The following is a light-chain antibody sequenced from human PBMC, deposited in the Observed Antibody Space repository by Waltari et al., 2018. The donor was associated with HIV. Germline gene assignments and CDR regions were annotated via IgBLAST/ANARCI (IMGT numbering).Light chain of an antibody. J-gene: IGLJ2*01. CDR1: STDSRFYQY. CDR3: ASNRLDYTLI. V-gene: IGLV2-14*03. Sequence: QSALTQPASVSGFLGQLINISCTGISTDSRFYQYVSWYQQYPGKIPRLIIFDINNRPSGVSDHFSGSRSGNSASLTFSGLQSGDEAHYYCASNRLDYTLIFGGGTKLTVL. CDR2: DIN.